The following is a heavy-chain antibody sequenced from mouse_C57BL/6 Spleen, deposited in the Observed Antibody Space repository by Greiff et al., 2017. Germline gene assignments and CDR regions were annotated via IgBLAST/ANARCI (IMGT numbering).Heavy chain of an antibody. Sequence: QVHVKQSGAELVRPGASVTLSCKASGYTFTDYEMHWVKQTPVHGLEWIGAIDPETGGTAYNQKFKGKAILTADKSSSTAYMELRSLTSEDSAVYYCRDGEDSSGYVLFDYWGQGTTLTVSS. CDR1: GYTFTDYE. CDR2: IDPETGGT. CDR3: RDGEDSSGYVLFDY. J-gene: IGHJ2*01. V-gene: IGHV1-15*01. D-gene: IGHD3-2*02.